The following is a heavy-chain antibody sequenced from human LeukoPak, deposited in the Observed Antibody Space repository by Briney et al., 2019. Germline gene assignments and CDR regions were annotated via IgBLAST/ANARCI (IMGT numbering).Heavy chain of an antibody. CDR3: ARDQLSRWLLSFPDY. CDR2: ISSSGSTI. J-gene: IGHJ4*02. D-gene: IGHD3-3*01. V-gene: IGHV3-11*01. CDR1: GFTFSDYY. Sequence: KAGGSLRLPCAASGFTFSDYYMSWIRQAPGKGLEWVSYISSSGSTIYYADSVKGRFTISRDNAKNSLYLQMNSLRAEDTAVYYCARDQLSRWLLSFPDYWGQGTLVTVSS.